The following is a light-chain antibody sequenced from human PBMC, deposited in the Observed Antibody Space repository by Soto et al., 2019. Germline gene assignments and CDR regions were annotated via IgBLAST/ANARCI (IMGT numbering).Light chain of an antibody. CDR1: SSDVGGYAY. CDR2: DVT. V-gene: IGLV2-14*03. J-gene: IGLJ2*01. Sequence: QSALTQPASVSGSPGQSITISCTGTSSDVGGYAYVSWYQQHPTGAPKLLIYDVTNRPSGVSNRFSGSKSGNTASLTISEPQSEHEALYFCSSFSSSTTLVLFGGGTKLTVL. CDR3: SSFSSSTTLVL.